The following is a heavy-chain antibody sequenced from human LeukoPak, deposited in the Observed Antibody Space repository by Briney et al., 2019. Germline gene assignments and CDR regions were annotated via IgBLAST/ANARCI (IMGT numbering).Heavy chain of an antibody. D-gene: IGHD6-13*01. CDR2: ISSSSGYI. J-gene: IGHJ4*02. CDR3: ASMGWAAAGDKGGYFDY. Sequence: GGSLRLSCAASGFTFSSYSMNWVRQAPGKGLEWVSSISSSSGYIYYADSVKGRFTISRDNAKNSLYLQMNSLRAEDTAVYYCASMGWAAAGDKGGYFDYWGQGTLVTVSS. CDR1: GFTFSSYS. V-gene: IGHV3-21*01.